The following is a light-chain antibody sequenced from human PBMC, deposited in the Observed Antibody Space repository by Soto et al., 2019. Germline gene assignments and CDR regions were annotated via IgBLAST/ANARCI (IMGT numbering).Light chain of an antibody. CDR1: QSISSY. Sequence: DIQMTQSPSSLSASVGDRVTITCRASQSISSYLNWYQQKPGKAPKLLIYAASSLQSRVPSRFSGSEYGPDFTLNISSLRPDDVATYYCQQSYSTLIFTFGPGTKVHI. CDR3: QQSYSTLIFT. J-gene: IGKJ3*01. CDR2: AAS. V-gene: IGKV1-39*01.